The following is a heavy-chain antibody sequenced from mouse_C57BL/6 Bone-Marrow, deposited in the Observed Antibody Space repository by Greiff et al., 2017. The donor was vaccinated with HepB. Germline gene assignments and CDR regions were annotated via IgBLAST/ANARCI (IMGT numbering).Heavy chain of an antibody. Sequence: VQLQQSGAELVRPGASVKLSCTASGFNIKDDYMHWVKQRPEQGLEWIGWIDPDNGDTEYASKFQGKATITADTSSNTAYMQLSSLTSEDSAVYYCVLRCPAWFAYWGQGTLVTVSA. CDR1: GFNIKDDY. J-gene: IGHJ3*01. D-gene: IGHD2-10*01. CDR2: IDPDNGDT. CDR3: VLRCPAWFAY. V-gene: IGHV14-4*01.